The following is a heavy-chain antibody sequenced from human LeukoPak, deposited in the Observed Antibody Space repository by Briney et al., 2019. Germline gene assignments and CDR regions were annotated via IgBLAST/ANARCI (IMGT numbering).Heavy chain of an antibody. CDR3: ARVQQLWLLADY. Sequence: PGGPLRLSCAASGFTFSSYWMHWVRQAPGKGLVWVARINTDGSSTSYADSVKGRFTISRDNAKNTLYLQMNSLRAEDTAVYYCARVQQLWLLADYWGQGTLVTVSS. D-gene: IGHD5-18*01. V-gene: IGHV3-74*01. CDR1: GFTFSSYW. J-gene: IGHJ4*02. CDR2: INTDGSST.